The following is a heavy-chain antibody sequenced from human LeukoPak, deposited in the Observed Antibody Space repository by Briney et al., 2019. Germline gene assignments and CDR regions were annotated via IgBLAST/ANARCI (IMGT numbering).Heavy chain of an antibody. CDR3: AKESTMLSGSPDY. D-gene: IGHD3-10*02. CDR1: GFTFSSYG. V-gene: IGHV3-30*02. CDR2: IRYDGSNK. Sequence: GGSLRLSCAASGFTFSSYGMHWARQAPGKGLEWVAFIRYDGSNKYYADSVKGRFTISRDNSKNTLYVQMNSLRAEDTAVYYCAKESTMLSGSPDYWGQGTLVTVSS. J-gene: IGHJ4*02.